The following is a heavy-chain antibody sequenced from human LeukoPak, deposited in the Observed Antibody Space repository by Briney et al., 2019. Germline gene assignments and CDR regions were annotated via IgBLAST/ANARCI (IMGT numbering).Heavy chain of an antibody. CDR3: ARVGGWYYNY. CDR2: INHSGST. CDR1: DGSFSCYY. Sequence: PSETLSLTCAVYDGSFSCYYWRWIRQPPGKGLEWIGEINHSGSTNYNPSLKSRVTISVDTSKNQFSLTLRSVTAADTAVYYCARVGGWYYNYWGQGTLVTVSS. D-gene: IGHD6-19*01. J-gene: IGHJ4*02. V-gene: IGHV4-34*01.